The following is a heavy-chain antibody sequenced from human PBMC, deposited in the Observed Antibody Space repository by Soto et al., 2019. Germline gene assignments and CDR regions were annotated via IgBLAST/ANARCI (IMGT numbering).Heavy chain of an antibody. CDR3: ARDEPYGDYDYFDY. D-gene: IGHD4-17*01. CDR1: GYTFTSYA. J-gene: IGHJ4*02. Sequence: QVQLVQSGAEVKKPGASVKVSCKASGYTFTSYAMHWVRQAPGQRLEWMGWINAGNGNTKYSQKFQGRVTITRDTSASTAYMELSSLRSEDTAVYYCARDEPYGDYDYFDYWGQGTLVTVSS. V-gene: IGHV1-3*01. CDR2: INAGNGNT.